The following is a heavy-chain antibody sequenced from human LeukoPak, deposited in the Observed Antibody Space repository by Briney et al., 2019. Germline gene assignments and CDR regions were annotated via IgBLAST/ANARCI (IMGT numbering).Heavy chain of an antibody. J-gene: IGHJ4*02. CDR2: IYPGDSDT. CDR1: GSSLTSYW. D-gene: IGHD2-15*01. CDR3: ARPQGYCSGGSCYFIFDY. Sequence: GESLQISCKGSGSSLTSYWIGWVRQLPGKGLEWMGIIYPGDSDTRYSPSSQGQVTISADKSISTAYLQWSSLKASDTAMYYCARPQGYCSGGSCYFIFDYWGQGTLVTVSS. V-gene: IGHV5-51*01.